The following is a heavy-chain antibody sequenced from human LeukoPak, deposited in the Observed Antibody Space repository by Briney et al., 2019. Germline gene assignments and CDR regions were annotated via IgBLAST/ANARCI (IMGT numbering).Heavy chain of an antibody. CDR3: ARDPTVQQLATPPDY. CDR2: ISAYNGNT. Sequence: ASVKVSCKASGYTFTSYGISWVRQAPGQGLEWMGWISAYNGNTNYAQKLQGRVTMTTDTSTSTAYMELRSLRSDDTAVYYCARDPTVQQLATPPDYWGHGTLVTVSS. V-gene: IGHV1-18*01. CDR1: GYTFTSYG. J-gene: IGHJ4*01. D-gene: IGHD6-13*01.